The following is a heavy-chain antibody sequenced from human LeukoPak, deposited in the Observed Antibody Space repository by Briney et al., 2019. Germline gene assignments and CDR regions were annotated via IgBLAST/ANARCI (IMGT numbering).Heavy chain of an antibody. J-gene: IGHJ4*02. D-gene: IGHD5-12*01. V-gene: IGHV1-69*13. Sequence: EASVKVSCKASGGTFSSYAISWVRQAPGQGLEWMGGIIPIFGTANYAQKFQGRVTITADESTSTAYMELSSLRSGDTAVYYCARGDIVATQYFDYWGQGTLVTVSS. CDR1: GGTFSSYA. CDR2: IIPIFGTA. CDR3: ARGDIVATQYFDY.